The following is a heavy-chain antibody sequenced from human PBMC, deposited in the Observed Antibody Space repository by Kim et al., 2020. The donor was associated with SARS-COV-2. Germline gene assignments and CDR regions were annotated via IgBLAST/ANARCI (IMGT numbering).Heavy chain of an antibody. D-gene: IGHD5-12*01. CDR3: ARSHSGSEGY. CDR2: ISNAGYTT. J-gene: IGHJ1*01. CDR1: GFTFSSSW. V-gene: IGHV3-74*01. Sequence: GGSLRLSCAASGFTFSSSWMHWVRQAPGKGLVWLSHISNAGYTTAYADSVQGRFTVSRDNAKNTLYLQMNSLRAEDTAVYFCARSHSGSEGYWGQGTLLTVPS.